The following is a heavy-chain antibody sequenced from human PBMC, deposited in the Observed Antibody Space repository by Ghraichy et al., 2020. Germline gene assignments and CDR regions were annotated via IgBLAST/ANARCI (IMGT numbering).Heavy chain of an antibody. D-gene: IGHD3-22*01. Sequence: SETLSLTCTVSGGSISSYYWCWIRQPPGKGLEWIGYIYYSGSTNYNPSLKSRVTISVDTSKNQFSLKLSSVTAADTAVYYCARVRYDSSGYYYEGYYFDYWGQGTLVTVSS. CDR2: IYYSGST. J-gene: IGHJ4*02. V-gene: IGHV4-59*01. CDR1: GGSISSYY. CDR3: ARVRYDSSGYYYEGYYFDY.